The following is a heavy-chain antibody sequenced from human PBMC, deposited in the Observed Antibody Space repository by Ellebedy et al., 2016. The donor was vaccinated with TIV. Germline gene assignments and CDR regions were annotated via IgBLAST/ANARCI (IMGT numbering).Heavy chain of an antibody. J-gene: IGHJ3*02. V-gene: IGHV3-74*01. D-gene: IGHD5-12*01. Sequence: PGGSLRLSCAASGFTFSSYWMHWVRQAPGQGPVWVSRVYSDGRTTGYADSVKGRFTISRDNAKNTVYLEVNSLRDEDTAVYYCARGSTIVATIQHDAFDIWGQGTMVTVSS. CDR2: VYSDGRTT. CDR3: ARGSTIVATIQHDAFDI. CDR1: GFTFSSYW.